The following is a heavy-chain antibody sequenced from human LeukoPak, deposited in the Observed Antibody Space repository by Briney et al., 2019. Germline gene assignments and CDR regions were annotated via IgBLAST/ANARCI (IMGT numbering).Heavy chain of an antibody. J-gene: IGHJ4*02. CDR3: AAAMDSSGYYYFDY. CDR2: IKQDGSEK. CDR1: GFTFSSYW. V-gene: IGHV3-7*01. D-gene: IGHD3-22*01. Sequence: QAGGSLRLSCAASGFTFSSYWMSWVRQAPGKGLEWVANIKQDGSEKYYVDSVKGRFIISRDNAKNSLYLQMNSLRAEDTAVYYCAAAMDSSGYYYFDYWGQGTLVTVSS.